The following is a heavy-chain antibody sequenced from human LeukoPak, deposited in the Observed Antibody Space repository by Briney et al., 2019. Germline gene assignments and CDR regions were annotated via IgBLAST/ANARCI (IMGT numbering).Heavy chain of an antibody. CDR2: ISYDGSNK. CDR3: ARFSSTPD. V-gene: IGHV3-30-3*01. J-gene: IGHJ4*02. D-gene: IGHD6-6*01. Sequence: PGGSLRLSCAASGFTFSSYAMHWVRQAPDKGLEWVAVISYDGSNKYYADSVKGRFTISRDNSKNTLYLQMNSLRAEDTAVYYCARFSSTPDWGQGTLVTVSS. CDR1: GFTFSSYA.